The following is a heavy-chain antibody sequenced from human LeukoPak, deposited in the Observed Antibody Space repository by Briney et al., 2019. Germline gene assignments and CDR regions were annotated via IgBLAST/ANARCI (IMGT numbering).Heavy chain of an antibody. D-gene: IGHD6-13*01. Sequence: PSETLSLTCSVSGDSISYFYWSWIRQAAGKGLEWIGRISGSGSTDYNASLKSRVTMSVDTSKNQLSLKVISVTAADTAVYYCARGVIAACGNDFDYWGQGTLVTVSS. CDR3: ARGVIAACGNDFDY. CDR2: ISGSGST. J-gene: IGHJ4*02. V-gene: IGHV4-4*07. CDR1: GDSISYFY.